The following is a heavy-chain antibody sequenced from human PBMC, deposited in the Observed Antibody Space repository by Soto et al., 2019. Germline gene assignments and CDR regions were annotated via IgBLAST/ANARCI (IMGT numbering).Heavy chain of an antibody. CDR1: GFSLSTYG. Sequence: QAQLVESGGGVVQPGRSLRLSCEASGFSLSTYGMHWVRQAPGKGLEWVAVISYDGSNKYHADSVKGRFTISRDNSRNTLYLQMNSLRLDDTAVYYCAKDAPGYSGFDFSQWGQGTLVTVSS. D-gene: IGHD5-12*01. J-gene: IGHJ4*02. CDR3: AKDAPGYSGFDFSQ. V-gene: IGHV3-30*18. CDR2: ISYDGSNK.